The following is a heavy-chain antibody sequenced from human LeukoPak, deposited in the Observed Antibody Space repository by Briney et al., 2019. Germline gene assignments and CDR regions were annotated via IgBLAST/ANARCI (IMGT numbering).Heavy chain of an antibody. CDR2: VYNSVST. CDR3: ARNATSSDVIVAPARGYFDY. D-gene: IGHD6-13*01. Sequence: SETLSLPCDVSGYSISSGYYWGWIRQPPGKGLEWIGSVYNSVSTYYNPSLKSRVTISVDTSKNQVSLKLTSVTGADTAVYYCARNATSSDVIVAPARGYFDYWGQGILVTVSS. J-gene: IGHJ4*02. CDR1: GYSISSGYY. V-gene: IGHV4-38-2*01.